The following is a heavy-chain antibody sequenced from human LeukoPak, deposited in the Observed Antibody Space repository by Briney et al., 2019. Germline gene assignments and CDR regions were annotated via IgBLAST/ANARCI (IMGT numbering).Heavy chain of an antibody. D-gene: IGHD5-12*01. CDR3: ARRSVATMVAFDY. Sequence: GRSLRLSCAASGFTFDDHAMHWVRQAPGKGLEWVSGISWNSGSIGYADSVKGRFTISRDNAKNSLYLQMNSLRAEDTALYYCARRSVATMVAFDYWGQGTLVTVSS. CDR2: ISWNSGSI. J-gene: IGHJ4*02. V-gene: IGHV3-9*01. CDR1: GFTFDDHA.